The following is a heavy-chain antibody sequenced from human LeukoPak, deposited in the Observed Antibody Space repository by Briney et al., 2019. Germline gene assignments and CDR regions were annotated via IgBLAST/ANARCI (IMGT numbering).Heavy chain of an antibody. V-gene: IGHV4-38-2*01. J-gene: IGHJ4*02. CDR2: IYHSGST. Sequence: SETLSLTCAVSGYSISSGYYWGWIRQPPGKGLEWIGSIYHSGSTYYNPSLKSRVTISVDTSKYQFSLKLSSVTAADTAVYYCASLSVHFDYWGQGTLVTVSS. CDR1: GYSISSGYY. CDR3: ASLSVHFDY.